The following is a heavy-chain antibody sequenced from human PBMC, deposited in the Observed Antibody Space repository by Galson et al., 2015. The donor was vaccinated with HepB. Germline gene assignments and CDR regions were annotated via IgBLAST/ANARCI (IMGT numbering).Heavy chain of an antibody. Sequence: CAISGDSVSSNSAAWNWIRQSPSRGLEWLGRTYYRSKWYNDYAVSVKSRITINPVTSKNQFSLQLNSVTPEDTAVYYCATDRIRWSGGWFDPWGQGTLVTVSS. CDR2: TYYRSKWYN. J-gene: IGHJ5*02. CDR3: ATDRIRWSGGWFDP. D-gene: IGHD4-23*01. CDR1: GDSVSSNSAA. V-gene: IGHV6-1*01.